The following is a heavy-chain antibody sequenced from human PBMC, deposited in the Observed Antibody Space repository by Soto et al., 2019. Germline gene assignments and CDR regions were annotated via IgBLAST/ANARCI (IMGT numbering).Heavy chain of an antibody. Sequence: GASVKVSCKASGYTFTSSGMHWVRQAPGQRLEWMGWINAGNGNTKYSEKFQGRVTITRDTSASTAYVELSSLRSEDTAVYYCARDSTGDFDFWGGSHYYGLDVWGQGTTVTVSS. CDR1: GYTFTSSG. D-gene: IGHD3-3*01. CDR2: INAGNGNT. V-gene: IGHV1-3*01. J-gene: IGHJ6*02. CDR3: ARDSTGDFDFWGGSHYYGLDV.